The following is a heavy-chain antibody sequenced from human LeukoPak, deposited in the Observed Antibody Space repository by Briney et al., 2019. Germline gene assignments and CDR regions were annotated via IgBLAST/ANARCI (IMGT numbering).Heavy chain of an antibody. D-gene: IGHD2-2*01. CDR3: VKGDCSSTSCSTPDY. J-gene: IGHJ4*02. CDR2: ISSSSSYI. CDR1: GFTFSSYS. Sequence: GGSLRLSCAASGFTFSSYSMNWVRQAPGKGLEWVSSISSSSSYIYYADSVKGRFTISRDNAKNSLYLQMNSLRAEDTALYYCVKGDCSSTSCSTPDYWGQGTLVTVSS. V-gene: IGHV3-21*04.